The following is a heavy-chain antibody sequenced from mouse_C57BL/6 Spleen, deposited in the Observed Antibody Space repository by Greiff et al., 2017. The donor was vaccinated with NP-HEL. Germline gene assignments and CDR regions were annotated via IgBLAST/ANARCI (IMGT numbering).Heavy chain of an antibody. Sequence: GYTFTSYWMHWVKQRPGQGLEWIGVIDPSDSYTNYNQKFKGKATLTVDTSSSTAYMQLSSLTSEDSAVYYCARDYDYRYFDVWGTGTTVTVSS. CDR3: ARDYDYRYFDV. J-gene: IGHJ1*03. D-gene: IGHD2-4*01. CDR1: GYTFTSYW. V-gene: IGHV1-59*01. CDR2: IDPSDSYT.